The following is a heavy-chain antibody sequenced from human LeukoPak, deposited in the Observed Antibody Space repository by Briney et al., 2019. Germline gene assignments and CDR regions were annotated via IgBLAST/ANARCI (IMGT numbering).Heavy chain of an antibody. Sequence: GGSLRLSCAASGFTFSSYAMSWVRQAPGKGLEWVSGINGNADSTYYADSVKGRFTISRDNSKNTLYLQMNSPRAEDTAVYYCTTVTPYCGGDCYPFDYWGQGTLVTVSS. V-gene: IGHV3-23*01. CDR2: INGNADST. J-gene: IGHJ4*02. CDR3: TTVTPYCGGDCYPFDY. D-gene: IGHD2-21*02. CDR1: GFTFSSYA.